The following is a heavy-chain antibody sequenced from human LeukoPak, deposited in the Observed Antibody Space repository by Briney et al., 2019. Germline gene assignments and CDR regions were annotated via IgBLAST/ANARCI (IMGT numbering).Heavy chain of an antibody. Sequence: SETLSLTCTVSGGSISSYYWSWIRQPPGKGLEWIGYIYYSGSTNYNPSLKSRVTISVDTSKNQFSLKLSSVTAADTAVYYCASSPPATPAYAFDIWGQGTMVTVSS. J-gene: IGHJ3*02. CDR2: IYYSGST. V-gene: IGHV4-59*08. CDR1: GGSISSYY. CDR3: ASSPPATPAYAFDI.